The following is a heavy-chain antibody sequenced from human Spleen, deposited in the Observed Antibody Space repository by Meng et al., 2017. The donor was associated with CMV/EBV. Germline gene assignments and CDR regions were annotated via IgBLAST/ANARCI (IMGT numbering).Heavy chain of an antibody. CDR1: GYTFTGYY. D-gene: IGHD3-3*01. J-gene: IGHJ5*02. CDR3: ARDSGRMEWLLSA. CDR2: INPNSGGT. V-gene: IGHV1-2*02. Sequence: ASVKVSCKASGYTFTGYYMHWVRQAPGQGLEWMGWINPNSGGTNYAQKFQGRVTMTRDTSISTAYMELSSLRSEDTAVYYCARDSGRMEWLLSAWGQGTLVTVSS.